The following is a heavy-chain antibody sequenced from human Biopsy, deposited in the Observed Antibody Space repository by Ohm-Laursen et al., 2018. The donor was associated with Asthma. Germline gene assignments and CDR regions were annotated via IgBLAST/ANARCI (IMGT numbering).Heavy chain of an antibody. Sequence: TQTLPLTCTVSGLSLSTLGVGVGWFRQPPGKALEWLAPIFWDDDKCYSPSLKSRLTIAKDTSRNQVVLTMTNMDPVDTGTYFCAHAQTSWNYYGSGNYLYHFDSWGQGTLVTVSS. CDR1: GLSLSTLGVG. CDR3: AHAQTSWNYYGSGNYLYHFDS. CDR2: IFWDDDK. V-gene: IGHV2-5*02. J-gene: IGHJ4*02. D-gene: IGHD3-10*01.